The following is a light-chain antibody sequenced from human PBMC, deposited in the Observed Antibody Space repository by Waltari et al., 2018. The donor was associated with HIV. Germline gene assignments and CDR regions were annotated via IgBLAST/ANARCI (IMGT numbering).Light chain of an antibody. V-gene: IGKV1-39*01. Sequence: DIPMTSFPSSLSASVVDSVAITCRASQSINTFLNWYQHKPGKAPKLLIFGASALQSGVPSRFTGSGSGTDFTLSISGLQPEDFATYYCQQSYTTPYTFGQGTKLDIK. CDR3: QQSYTTPYT. CDR2: GAS. CDR1: QSINTF. J-gene: IGKJ2*01.